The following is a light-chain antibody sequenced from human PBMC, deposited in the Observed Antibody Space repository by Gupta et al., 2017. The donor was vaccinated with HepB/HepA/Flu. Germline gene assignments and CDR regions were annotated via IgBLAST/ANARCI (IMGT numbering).Light chain of an antibody. J-gene: IGKJ1*01. Sequence: EIVMTQSPATLSVSPGERATLSCRASQSIRSNLAWYQHKPGQAPRLLIYGASTRATGIPARFSGRGSGTEFTLTISSLQSEDFAVYYCQHYNNRPPWTFGQGTKVEIK. V-gene: IGKV3-15*01. CDR2: GAS. CDR1: QSIRSN. CDR3: QHYNNRPPWT.